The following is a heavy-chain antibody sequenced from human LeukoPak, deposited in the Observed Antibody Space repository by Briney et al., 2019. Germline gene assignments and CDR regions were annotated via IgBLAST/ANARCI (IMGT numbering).Heavy chain of an antibody. V-gene: IGHV3-23*01. J-gene: IGHJ5*02. CDR2: IRGSDDRT. D-gene: IGHD2-21*02. CDR1: GSTSNNYG. CDR3: ANGGDLLIPT. Sequence: GGSLRLSCVTSGSTSNNYGMSWVRQAPGKGPEWVSGIRGSDDRTYYADSVRGRFTISRDNSKNTLFLQMNSLRADDSAVYYCANGGDLLIPTWGEGALVAVSS.